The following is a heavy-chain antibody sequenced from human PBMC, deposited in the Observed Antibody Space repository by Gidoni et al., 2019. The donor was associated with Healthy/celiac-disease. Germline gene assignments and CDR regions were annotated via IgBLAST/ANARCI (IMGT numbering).Heavy chain of an antibody. Sequence: EVQLVQSGAEVNKPGESLRISCKGSGYSLNTYWISWVRQMPGKGLGWMGRFDPSDSYTNYSPSFQGHVTISADMSISTAYLQWSSLKAWDTAMYYCARQPPGIVGATWWFDPWGQGTLVTVSS. CDR3: ARQPPGIVGATWWFDP. V-gene: IGHV5-10-1*03. CDR1: GYSLNTYW. J-gene: IGHJ5*02. D-gene: IGHD1-26*01. CDR2: FDPSDSYT.